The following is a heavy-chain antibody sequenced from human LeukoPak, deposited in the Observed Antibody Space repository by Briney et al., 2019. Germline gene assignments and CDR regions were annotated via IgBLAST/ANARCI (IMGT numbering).Heavy chain of an antibody. CDR2: INHRGST. Sequence: PSETLSLTCAVYGGSFSGHYGSWLRQPPGKGLEGLGEINHRGSTNYHPSLKSRVPISGDTSKNQFSLKLSSVTAADTAVYYCVGYYYGSGSYHNYPNFDYWGQGTLVTVSS. J-gene: IGHJ4*02. CDR1: GGSFSGHY. D-gene: IGHD3-10*01. CDR3: VGYYYGSGSYHNYPNFDY. V-gene: IGHV4-34*01.